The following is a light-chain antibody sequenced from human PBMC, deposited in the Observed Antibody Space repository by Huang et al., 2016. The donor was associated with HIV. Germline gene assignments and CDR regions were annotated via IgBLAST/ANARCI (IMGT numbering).Light chain of an antibody. Sequence: IVMTQTPLSLSVTPGQPATISCKSNQSLLLGDGKTYLYWYLQRAGQSPQPLSYEVSSRFSGVPDRFSGSGSGTDFTLKISRVEAGDVGIYYCMQSIDLRTFGQGTKLEIK. CDR2: EVS. CDR3: MQSIDLRT. J-gene: IGKJ2*02. CDR1: QSLLLGDGKTY. V-gene: IGKV2-29*02.